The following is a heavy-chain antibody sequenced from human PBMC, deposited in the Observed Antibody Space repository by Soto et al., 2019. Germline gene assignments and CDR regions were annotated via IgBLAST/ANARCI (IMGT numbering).Heavy chain of an antibody. CDR2: IIPILGIA. D-gene: IGHD3-16*01. V-gene: IGHV1-69*02. J-gene: IGHJ4*02. CDR3: ARYGGDGYFDY. Sequence: QVQLVQSGAEVKKPGSSVKVSCKASGGTFSSYTISWVRQAPGQGLEWMGRIIPILGIANYAQKFQGRVTITADKSTSTAYMELSSLRSEDTAVYSCARYGGDGYFDYWGQGTLVTVSS. CDR1: GGTFSSYT.